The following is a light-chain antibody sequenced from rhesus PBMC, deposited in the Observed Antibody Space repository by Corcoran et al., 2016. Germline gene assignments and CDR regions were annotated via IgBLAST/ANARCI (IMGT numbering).Light chain of an antibody. J-gene: IGKJ2*01. CDR2: GAS. Sequence: EIVMTQSPATLALSPGERAPLSCRASQSISRPLAWYQQKPGQAPRLLIYGASARAPGIPSRVSGRGSGTEFTLPLTSLEPEDVGVYFCLQTSNWPQYIFGQGTKVEVK. CDR1: QSISRP. CDR3: LQTSNWPQYI. V-gene: IGKV3-24*04.